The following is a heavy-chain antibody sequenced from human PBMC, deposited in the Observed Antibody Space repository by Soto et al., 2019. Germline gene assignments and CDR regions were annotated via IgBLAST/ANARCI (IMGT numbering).Heavy chain of an antibody. CDR1: GFTFSSYA. J-gene: IGHJ4*02. CDR2: ISYDGSNK. V-gene: IGHV3-30-3*01. D-gene: IGHD3-3*02. Sequence: SLRLSWAASGFTFSSYAMHWVRQAPGKGLEWVAVISYDGSNKYYADSVKGRFTISRDNSKNTLYLQMNSLRAEDTAVYYCARVGVLEIVEYYFDYWGQGTLVTVSS. CDR3: ARVGVLEIVEYYFDY.